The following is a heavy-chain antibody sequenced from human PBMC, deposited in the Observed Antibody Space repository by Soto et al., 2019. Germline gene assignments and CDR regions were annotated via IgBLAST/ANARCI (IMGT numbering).Heavy chain of an antibody. CDR3: VRRSGRLDS. CDR2: ITNDGSST. CDR1: GFTFSNHW. J-gene: IGHJ4*02. Sequence: GGSLRLSCAASGFTFSNHWMHWVRQAPGKGLVWVSHITNDGSSTVYADSVKGRFSISRDSAKNMVYLQMNSLRPEDTAVYYCVRRSGRLDSWGQGTVVIVSS. V-gene: IGHV3-74*01.